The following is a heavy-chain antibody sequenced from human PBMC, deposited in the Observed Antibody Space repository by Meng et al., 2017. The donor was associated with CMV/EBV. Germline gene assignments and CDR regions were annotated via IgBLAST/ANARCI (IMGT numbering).Heavy chain of an antibody. V-gene: IGHV4-34*01. CDR1: GGFFSGYY. CDR2: INHSVST. D-gene: IGHD2-15*01. J-gene: IGHJ6*02. CDR3: ARGGAANYYYYGMDV. Sequence: SETLSLTCAVYGGFFSGYYCSWIRQPPGKGLEWIGEINHSVSTNYNPSLKSRVTISVDTSKNQFSLKLSSVTAADTAVYYCARGGAANYYYYGMDVWGQGTTVTVSS.